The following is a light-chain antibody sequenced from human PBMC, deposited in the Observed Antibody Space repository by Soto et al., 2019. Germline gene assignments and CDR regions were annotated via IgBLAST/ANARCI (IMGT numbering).Light chain of an antibody. CDR3: QQYGSSGT. CDR2: GAS. CDR1: QSINSD. V-gene: IGKV3-20*01. J-gene: IGKJ1*01. Sequence: EIVMTQSPATLSVSPGETTILSCRASQSINSDVAWYQQKVGQTPRLLIYGASNRATGIPDRFSGSGSGTDFTLTISRLEPEDFAVYYCQQYGSSGTFGQGTKVDIK.